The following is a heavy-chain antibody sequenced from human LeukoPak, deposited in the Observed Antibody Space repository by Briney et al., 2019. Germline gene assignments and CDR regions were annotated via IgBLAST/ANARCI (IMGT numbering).Heavy chain of an antibody. CDR2: ISYDGSNK. J-gene: IGHJ4*02. CDR3: ASLDGYNPNYFDY. CDR1: GFTFSSYA. D-gene: IGHD5-24*01. V-gene: IGHV3-30*04. Sequence: PGGSLRLSCAASGFTFSSYAMNWVRQAPGKGLEWVAVISYDGSNKYYADSVKGRFTISRDNSKNTLYLQMNSLRAEDTAVYYCASLDGYNPNYFDYWGQGTLVTVSS.